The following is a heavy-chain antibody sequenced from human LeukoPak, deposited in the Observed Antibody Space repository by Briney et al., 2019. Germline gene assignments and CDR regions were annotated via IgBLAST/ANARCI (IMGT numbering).Heavy chain of an antibody. D-gene: IGHD5-18*01. V-gene: IGHV3-30-3*01. Sequence: AGGSLRLSCAASGFTFSSYAMHWVRQAPGKGLEWVAVISYDGSNKYYADSVKGRFTISRDNSKNTLYLQMNSLRAEDTAVYYCARDLVYWDTAMVLLGYWGQGTLVTVSS. CDR1: GFTFSSYA. CDR2: ISYDGSNK. J-gene: IGHJ4*02. CDR3: ARDLVYWDTAMVLLGY.